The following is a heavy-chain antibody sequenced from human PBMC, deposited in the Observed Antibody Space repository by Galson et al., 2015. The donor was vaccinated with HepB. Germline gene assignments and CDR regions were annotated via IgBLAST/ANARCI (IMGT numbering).Heavy chain of an antibody. Sequence: SLRLSCAASGFSFSGSAMHWVRQASGKGLEWVGRIRSNANSYATAYAASVKGRFTISRDDSKNTAYLQMNSLKTEDTAVYYCTSTHCSGGSCYSGDYYYYYGMDVWGQGTTVTVSS. D-gene: IGHD2-15*01. CDR3: TSTHCSGGSCYSGDYYYYYGMDV. J-gene: IGHJ6*02. V-gene: IGHV3-73*01. CDR1: GFSFSGSA. CDR2: IRSNANSYAT.